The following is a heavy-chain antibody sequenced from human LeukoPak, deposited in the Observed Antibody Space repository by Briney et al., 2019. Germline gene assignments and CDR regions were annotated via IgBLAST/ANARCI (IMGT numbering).Heavy chain of an antibody. CDR3: ARPSETSIVARRWDFDY. V-gene: IGHV4-39*01. Sequence: SETLSLTCTVSGGSISSSSYYWGWIRHPPGKGLEWIGSIYYSGSTYYNPSLKSRVTISVDTSKNQFSLKLSSVTAVDTAVYYYARPSETSIVARRWDFDYWGQGTLVTVSS. CDR1: GGSISSSSYY. D-gene: IGHD6-6*01. CDR2: IYYSGST. J-gene: IGHJ4*02.